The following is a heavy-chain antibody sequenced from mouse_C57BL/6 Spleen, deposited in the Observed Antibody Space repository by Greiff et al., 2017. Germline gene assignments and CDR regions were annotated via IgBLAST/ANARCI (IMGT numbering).Heavy chain of an antibody. CDR1: GFTFSSYS. CDR2: FSDGGSYN. CDR3: ARERGNYANDLDY. J-gene: IGHJ2*01. D-gene: IGHD2-1*01. Sequence: DVKFVESGGGLVKPGRSLTLSCAASGFTFSSYSMCWVRQTPAKKLEWVAAFSDGGSYNYYPHNVKGRFTISRDNAKNHLYLQMSHLTSEDTAMYNCARERGNYANDLDYWGQGTTLTVSS. V-gene: IGHV5-4*01.